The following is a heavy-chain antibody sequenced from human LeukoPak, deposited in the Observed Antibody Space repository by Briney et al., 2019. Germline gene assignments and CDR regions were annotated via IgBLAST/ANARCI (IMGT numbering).Heavy chain of an antibody. CDR3: ARDVDFYAPGSYSDY. CDR1: GFTFSTYG. D-gene: IGHD3-10*01. Sequence: GGSLRLSCEASGFTFSTYGMSWVRQAPGKGLEWVSAISYSGGSTYYADSVKGRFTISRDNSKNTLYLQMNSLRAEDTAVYFCARDVDFYAPGSYSDYWGQGTLATVSS. V-gene: IGHV3-23*01. CDR2: ISYSGGST. J-gene: IGHJ4*01.